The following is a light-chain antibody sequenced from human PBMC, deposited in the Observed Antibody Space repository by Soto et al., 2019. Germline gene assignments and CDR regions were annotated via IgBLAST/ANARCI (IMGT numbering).Light chain of an antibody. CDR1: SSNIGGNS. J-gene: IGLJ2*01. CDR2: DDN. Sequence: QSVMTQPPSVSAAPGQKVTISCSGSSSNIGGNSVSWYQQLPGTAPKLLIYDDNKRPSGIPERFSGSNSGNTATLTITRVEAGDEADYHCQVWDSSSDHRVVFGGVTKLTVL. V-gene: IGLV1-51*01. CDR3: QVWDSSSDHRVV.